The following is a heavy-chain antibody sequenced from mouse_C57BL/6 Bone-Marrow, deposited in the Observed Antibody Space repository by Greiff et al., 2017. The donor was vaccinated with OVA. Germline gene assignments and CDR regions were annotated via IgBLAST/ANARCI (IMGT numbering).Heavy chain of an antibody. CDR2: INPYNGGT. CDR3: ARDTYYDYDGFAY. D-gene: IGHD2-4*01. Sequence: EVQLQQSGPVLVKPGASVKMSCKASGYTFTDYYMNWVKQSHGKSLEWIGVINPYNGGTSYNQKFKGKATLTVDKSSSTAYMELNSLTSEDSAVYYCARDTYYDYDGFAYWGQGTLVTVSA. V-gene: IGHV1-19*01. J-gene: IGHJ3*01. CDR1: GYTFTDYY.